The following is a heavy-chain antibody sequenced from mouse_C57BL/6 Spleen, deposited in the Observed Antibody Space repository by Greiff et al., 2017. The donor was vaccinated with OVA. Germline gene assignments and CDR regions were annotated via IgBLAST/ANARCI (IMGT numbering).Heavy chain of an antibody. Sequence: QVQLQQPGAELVKPGASVKMSCKASGYTFTSYWITWVKQRPGQGLEWIGDIYPGSGSTNYNEKFKSKATLTVDTSSSTAYMQLSSLTSEDSAVYYCARSGYDVKYAMDYWGQGTSVTVSS. D-gene: IGHD2-2*01. V-gene: IGHV1-55*01. CDR2: IYPGSGST. CDR1: GYTFTSYW. CDR3: ARSGYDVKYAMDY. J-gene: IGHJ4*01.